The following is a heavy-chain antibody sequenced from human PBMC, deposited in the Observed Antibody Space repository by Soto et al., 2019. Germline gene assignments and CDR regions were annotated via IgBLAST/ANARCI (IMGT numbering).Heavy chain of an antibody. CDR1: GFSLSTSGVS. Sequence: SGPTLVNPTQTLTLTCTFSGFSLSTSGVSVGWIRQPPGKALEWLALIYWDDDKRYSPSLKSRLTITKDTSKNQVVLTMINMDPVDTATYYCARLIRYFYWLYPRDAFDIWGQGTMVTVSS. J-gene: IGHJ3*02. CDR2: IYWDDDK. V-gene: IGHV2-5*02. CDR3: ARLIRYFYWLYPRDAFDI. D-gene: IGHD3-9*01.